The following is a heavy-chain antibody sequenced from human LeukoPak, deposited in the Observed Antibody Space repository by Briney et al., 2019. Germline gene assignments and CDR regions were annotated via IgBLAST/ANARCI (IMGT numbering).Heavy chain of an antibody. CDR3: ATLRSGSYYMSYFDA. J-gene: IGHJ5*02. Sequence: ASVKVSCKVSGYTPNELSMQWVRQAPGKGLEWMGGFNPEDGYTVSAQKFQARLSMTEDTSTDTAYMQLSSLRSEDTAVYYCATLRSGSYYMSYFDAWGQGSLVIVSS. CDR1: GYTPNELS. CDR2: FNPEDGYT. V-gene: IGHV1-24*01. D-gene: IGHD3-10*01.